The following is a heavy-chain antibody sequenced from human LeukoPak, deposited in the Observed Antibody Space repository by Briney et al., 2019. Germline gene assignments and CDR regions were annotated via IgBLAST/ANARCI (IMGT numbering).Heavy chain of an antibody. D-gene: IGHD5-18*01. V-gene: IGHV4-39*01. J-gene: IGHJ5*02. CDR2: IYYSGST. Sequence: PSETLSLTCTDSGGSISSSSYYWGWIRQPPGTGLEWIGSIYYSGSTYYNPSLKSRVTISVDTSKNQFSLKLSSVTAADTAVYYCARHPVEGRADTANWFDPWGQGTLVTVSS. CDR1: GGSISSSSYY. CDR3: ARHPVEGRADTANWFDP.